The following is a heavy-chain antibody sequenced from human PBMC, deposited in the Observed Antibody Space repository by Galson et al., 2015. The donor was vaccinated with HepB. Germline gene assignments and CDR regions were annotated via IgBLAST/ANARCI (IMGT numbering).Heavy chain of an antibody. D-gene: IGHD6-13*01. J-gene: IGHJ6*02. CDR1: GFTFSRYD. CDR3: AKRAQYSSTWGRTRFSSYFDMDV. Sequence: SLRLSCAASGFTFSRYDMHWVRQAPGKGLEWVALISYDGSGEYYADSVKSRFIISRDNSKNTLYLQMNSLRAEDTAVYYCAKRAQYSSTWGRTRFSSYFDMDVWGQGTTVTVSS. CDR2: ISYDGSGE. V-gene: IGHV3-30*18.